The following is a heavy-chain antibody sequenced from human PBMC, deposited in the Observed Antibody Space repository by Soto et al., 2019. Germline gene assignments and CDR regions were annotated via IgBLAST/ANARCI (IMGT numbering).Heavy chain of an antibody. CDR1: GFTFSSYA. Sequence: PGGSLRLSCAASGFTFSSYAMSWVRQAPGKGLEWVSAISGSGGSTYYADSVKGRFTISRDNSKNTLYLQMNSLRAEDTAVYYCAKDPPRGSGSYYNTRVGGMDVWGQGTTVTVSS. D-gene: IGHD3-10*01. V-gene: IGHV3-23*01. CDR3: AKDPPRGSGSYYNTRVGGMDV. CDR2: ISGSGGST. J-gene: IGHJ6*02.